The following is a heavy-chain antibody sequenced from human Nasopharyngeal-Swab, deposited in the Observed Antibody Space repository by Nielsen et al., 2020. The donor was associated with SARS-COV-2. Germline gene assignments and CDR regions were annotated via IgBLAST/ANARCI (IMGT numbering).Heavy chain of an antibody. CDR1: GFTFSSCE. V-gene: IGHV3-48*03. D-gene: IGHD3-16*01. CDR3: ARMITFGGVLDY. J-gene: IGHJ4*02. Sequence: GESLKISCAASGFTFSSCEMNWVRQAPGKGLEWVSYISSRGSTIYYADSVKGRVTISRDNAKNSLYLQMNSLRAEDTAVYYCARMITFGGVLDYWGQGTLVTVSS. CDR2: ISSRGSTI.